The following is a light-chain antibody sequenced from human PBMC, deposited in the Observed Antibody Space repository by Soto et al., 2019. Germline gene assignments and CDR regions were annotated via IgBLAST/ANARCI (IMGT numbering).Light chain of an antibody. CDR3: QQYNSYRGT. Sequence: DIQMTQSPSTLSASVGDRVAITCRASQGISTGLAWYQQKPGKAPKLLIYDASNLESGVPSRFSGSGSGTEFILTISSLQPDDFATYYCQQYNSYRGTFGQGIKVEIK. V-gene: IGKV1-5*01. J-gene: IGKJ1*01. CDR2: DAS. CDR1: QGISTG.